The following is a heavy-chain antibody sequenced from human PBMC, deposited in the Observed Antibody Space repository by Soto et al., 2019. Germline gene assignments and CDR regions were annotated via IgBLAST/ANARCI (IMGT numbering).Heavy chain of an antibody. J-gene: IGHJ3*02. V-gene: IGHV4-61*01. CDR1: GGSVSSGSHY. CDR3: TRNVVVGRPGVSDI. Sequence: QVQLQESGPGLVKPSETLSLTRTVSGGSVSSGSHYWSWIRQPPGKGLEWIGYVYYSGNTNYKPSLKSRVTISIDTSKNQFSLKLSSVTAADTAVYYCTRNVVVGRPGVSDIWGQGTMVTVSS. D-gene: IGHD2-15*01. CDR2: VYYSGNT.